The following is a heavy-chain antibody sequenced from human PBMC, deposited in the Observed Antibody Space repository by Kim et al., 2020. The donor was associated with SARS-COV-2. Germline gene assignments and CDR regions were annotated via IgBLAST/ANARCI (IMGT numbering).Heavy chain of an antibody. Sequence: SVKISCKASGGTFSSYAISWVRQAPGQGLEWMGGIIPIFGTANYAQKFQGRVTITADESTSTAYMELSSLRSEDTAVYYCARDLRYYYYYGMDVWGQGTTVTVSS. CDR3: ARDLRYYYYYGMDV. CDR1: GGTFSSYA. V-gene: IGHV1-69*13. J-gene: IGHJ6*02. CDR2: IIPIFGTA.